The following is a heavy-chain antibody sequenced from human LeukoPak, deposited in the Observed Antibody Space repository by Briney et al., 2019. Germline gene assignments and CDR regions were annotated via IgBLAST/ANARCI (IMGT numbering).Heavy chain of an antibody. D-gene: IGHD3-22*01. V-gene: IGHV3-23*01. CDR3: AKSPEVSVVVTALDS. J-gene: IGHJ4*02. CDR1: GFTFSAFA. CDR2: ISGSGGGT. Sequence: GGSLRLSCAASGFTFSAFAMTWVRQAPGRGLEWVSVISGSGGGTYYVDSVKGRFTISRDNAKDTLFLQMNSLTAEDTAVYYCAKSPEVSVVVTALDSWGQGTLVTVSS.